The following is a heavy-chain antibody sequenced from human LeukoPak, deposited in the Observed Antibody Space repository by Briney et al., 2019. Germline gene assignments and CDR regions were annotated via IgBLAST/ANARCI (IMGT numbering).Heavy chain of an antibody. V-gene: IGHV3-33*01. D-gene: IGHD5-18*01. CDR3: TTSGYSYGYPYFDY. CDR2: IWYDGSNK. J-gene: IGHJ4*02. CDR1: GFTFSSYG. Sequence: GGSLRLSCAASGFTFSSYGMHWVCQAPGKGLEWVAVIWYDGSNKYYADSVKGRFTISRDNSKNTLYLQMNSLKTEDTAVYYCTTSGYSYGYPYFDYWGQGTLVTVSS.